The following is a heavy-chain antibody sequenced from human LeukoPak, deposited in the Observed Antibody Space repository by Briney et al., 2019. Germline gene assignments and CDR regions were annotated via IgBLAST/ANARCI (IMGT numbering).Heavy chain of an antibody. D-gene: IGHD1-14*01. CDR3: ARGGNLEN. CDR1: GFSLNRYW. CDR2: INEDGGER. J-gene: IGHJ4*02. V-gene: IGHV3-7*01. Sequence: GGTLSLSCSASGFSLNRYWMTWVGQAPGEGVEWVDNINEDGGERHYVDSVKSRFTNSRDNAQNPLYLQMNSRRAEDTAVYYCARGGNLENWGGGTLVTVSS.